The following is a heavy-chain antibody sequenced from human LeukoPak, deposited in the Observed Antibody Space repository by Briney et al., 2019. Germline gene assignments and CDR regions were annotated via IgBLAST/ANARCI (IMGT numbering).Heavy chain of an antibody. V-gene: IGHV5-10-1*01. J-gene: IGHJ2*01. CDR3: ARPIAVAGTWYFDL. CDR2: IDPSDSYT. D-gene: IGHD6-19*01. Sequence: KSGESLKISCKGSGYSFTSYWISWVRQLPGKGLEWMGRIDPSDSYTNYSPSFQGHVTISADKSISTAYLQWSSLKASDTAMYYCARPIAVAGTWYFDLWGRGTLVTVSS. CDR1: GYSFTSYW.